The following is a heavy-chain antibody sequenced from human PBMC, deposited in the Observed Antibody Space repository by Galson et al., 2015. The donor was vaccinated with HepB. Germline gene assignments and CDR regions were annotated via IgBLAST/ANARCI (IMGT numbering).Heavy chain of an antibody. D-gene: IGHD1-26*01. V-gene: IGHV3-53*01. J-gene: IGHJ3*02. Sequence: SLRLSCAASGFTVSSNYMSWVRQAPGKGLEWVSVIYSGGSTYYADSVKGRFTISRDNSKNTLYLQMNSLRAEDTAVYYCAKDYSGSLAFDIWGHGTMVTVSS. CDR2: IYSGGST. CDR1: GFTVSSNY. CDR3: AKDYSGSLAFDI.